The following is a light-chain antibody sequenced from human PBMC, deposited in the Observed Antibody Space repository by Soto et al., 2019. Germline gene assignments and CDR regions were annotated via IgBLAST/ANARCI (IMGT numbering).Light chain of an antibody. CDR2: YDS. CDR1: NVGSRS. CDR3: QVCVATGDQVV. J-gene: IGLJ2*01. Sequence: SYELTQPPSVSVAPGETARISCGGNNVGSRSVHWYQQKPGQAPFLVIYYDSDRPSGIPERFSGSNSGNTATLIISRVEAGDEADYYGQVCVATGDQVVFGGGTKLTVL. V-gene: IGLV3-21*01.